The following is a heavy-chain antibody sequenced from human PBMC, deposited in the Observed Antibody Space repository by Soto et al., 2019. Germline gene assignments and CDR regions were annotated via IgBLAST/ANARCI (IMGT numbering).Heavy chain of an antibody. CDR2: INHSGST. V-gene: IGHV4-34*01. CDR3: ARGWAIVVVPAVIQQSSYGMDV. J-gene: IGHJ6*02. D-gene: IGHD2-2*02. Sequence: SETLSLTCAVYGGSFSGYYWIWIRQPPGKGLEGIGEINHSGSTNYNPSLKSRVTISVDTSKNQFSLKLSSVTAADTAVYYCARGWAIVVVPAVIQQSSYGMDVWGPGTTVTVS. CDR1: GGSFSGYY.